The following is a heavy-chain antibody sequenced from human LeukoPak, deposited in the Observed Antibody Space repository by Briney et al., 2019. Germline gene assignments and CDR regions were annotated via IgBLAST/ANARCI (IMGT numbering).Heavy chain of an antibody. CDR3: ATQMRRACSGSPYYYSMDV. J-gene: IGHJ6*03. D-gene: IGHD6-25*01. CDR2: IYPGDSDT. V-gene: IGHV5-51*01. Sequence: GESLKISCQGSGYSSTSYWIGWVRQMPGKGLEWMGIIYPGDSDTRYSPSFQGQVTISADKSISTAYLQWSSLKASDTAMYYCATQMRRACSGSPYYYSMDVWGKGTTVTVSS. CDR1: GYSSTSYW.